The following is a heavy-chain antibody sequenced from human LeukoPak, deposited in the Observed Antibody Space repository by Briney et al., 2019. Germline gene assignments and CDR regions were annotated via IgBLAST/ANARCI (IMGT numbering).Heavy chain of an antibody. V-gene: IGHV1-18*01. CDR2: ISAYNGNT. J-gene: IGHJ5*02. CDR3: ARVAGEGDWLLYHNWFDP. Sequence: GASVKVSCKASGYTFTSYGIIWVRQAPGQGLEWMGWISAYNGNTNYAQKLQGRVTMTTDTSTSTAYMELRSLRSDDTAVYYCARVAGEGDWLLYHNWFDPWGQGTLVTVSS. CDR1: GYTFTSYG. D-gene: IGHD3/OR15-3a*01.